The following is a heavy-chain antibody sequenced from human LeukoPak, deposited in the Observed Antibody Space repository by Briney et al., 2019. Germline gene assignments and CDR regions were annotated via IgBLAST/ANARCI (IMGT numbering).Heavy chain of an antibody. Sequence: PGGSLRLSCVASGFTFSSHLMTWVRQAPGKGLECVSSISSSSSYIYYADSVKGRFTISRDNAKNSLYLQMNSLRAEDTAVYYCARDSALYYDSSGVDYWGQGTLVTVSS. CDR3: ARDSALYYDSSGVDY. CDR2: ISSSSSYI. V-gene: IGHV3-21*01. D-gene: IGHD3-22*01. J-gene: IGHJ4*02. CDR1: GFTFSSHL.